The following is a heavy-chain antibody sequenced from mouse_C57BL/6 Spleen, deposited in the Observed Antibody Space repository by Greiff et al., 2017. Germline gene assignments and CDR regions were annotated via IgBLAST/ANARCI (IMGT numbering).Heavy chain of an antibody. Sequence: VQLKESGPGLVKPSQSLSLTCSVTGYSITSGYYWNWIRQFPGNKLEWMGYISYDGSNNYNPSLKNRISITRDTSKNQFFLKLNSVTTEDTATYYCARRGVYDYDGYYAMDYWGQGTSVTVSS. V-gene: IGHV3-6*01. J-gene: IGHJ4*01. CDR3: ARRGVYDYDGYYAMDY. D-gene: IGHD2-4*01. CDR1: GYSITSGYY. CDR2: ISYDGSN.